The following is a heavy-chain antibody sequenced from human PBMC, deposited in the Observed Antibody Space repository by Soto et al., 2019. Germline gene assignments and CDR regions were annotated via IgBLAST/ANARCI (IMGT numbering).Heavy chain of an antibody. D-gene: IGHD3-3*02. CDR1: GYSFTSYW. CDR3: ARHSNDAHFWSGYLGYYXXXYGMDV. Sequence: GESLKISCKGSGYSFTSYWIGWVRQMPGKGLEWMGIIYPGDSDTRYSPSFQGQVTISADKSISTAYLQWSSLKASDTAMYYCARHSNDAHFWSGYLGYYXXXYGMDVWGQGTTVTVSS. V-gene: IGHV5-51*01. CDR2: IYPGDSDT. J-gene: IGHJ6*02.